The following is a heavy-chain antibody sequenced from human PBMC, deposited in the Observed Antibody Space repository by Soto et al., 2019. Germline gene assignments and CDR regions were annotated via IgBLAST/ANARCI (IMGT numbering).Heavy chain of an antibody. D-gene: IGHD2-8*01. Sequence: GGSLRLSCAASGFTFSNHGMQWVRQAPGKGLEWVAVISHDGSVQYYADSVKGRFTISRDNSKNTLVLQMNSLMSEDTAVYYCAKETVQRGSMYAAYFDYWGLGTRVTVSS. J-gene: IGHJ4*02. CDR3: AKETVQRGSMYAAYFDY. CDR2: ISHDGSVQ. V-gene: IGHV3-30*18. CDR1: GFTFSNHG.